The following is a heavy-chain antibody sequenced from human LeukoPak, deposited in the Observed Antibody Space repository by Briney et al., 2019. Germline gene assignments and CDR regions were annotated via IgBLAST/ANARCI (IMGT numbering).Heavy chain of an antibody. J-gene: IGHJ4*02. CDR3: ARDRGYSCGY. CDR1: GFTVSSNY. V-gene: IGHV3-53*01. D-gene: IGHD5-18*01. Sequence: PGGSLRLSCAASGFTVSSNYMSWVRQAPGKGQEWVSLIYTDGNTYYSDSVKGRFTISRDNSKNTVYLQMNSLRAEDTAVYYCARDRGYSCGYWGQGTLVTVSS. CDR2: IYTDGNT.